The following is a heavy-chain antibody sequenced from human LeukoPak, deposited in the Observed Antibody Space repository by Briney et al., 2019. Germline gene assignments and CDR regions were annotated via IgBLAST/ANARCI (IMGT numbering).Heavy chain of an antibody. CDR2: INGDGSTT. J-gene: IGHJ4*02. V-gene: IGHV3-74*01. Sequence: GGSLRLSCAASGFTFSSYWMHWVRQDPGKGLVWVSRINGDGSTTSYADSVRGRFTISRDNAKNTLFLQMNSLSVEDTAVYYCRTYRWGDPFDSWGQGTLVTVSS. CDR3: RTYRWGDPFDS. D-gene: IGHD3-16*01. CDR1: GFTFSSYW.